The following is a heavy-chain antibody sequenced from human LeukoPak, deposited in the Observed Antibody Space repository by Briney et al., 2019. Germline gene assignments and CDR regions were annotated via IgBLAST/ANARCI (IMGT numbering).Heavy chain of an antibody. J-gene: IGHJ5*02. D-gene: IGHD3-3*01. CDR1: GGSFSGYY. CDR2: INHSGST. V-gene: IGHV4-34*01. CDR3: ARGYYDFWSGYGSWFDP. Sequence: SSETLSLTCAVYGGSFSGYYWSWIRQPPGKGLEWIGEINHSGSTNYNPSLKSRVTISVDTSKNQFSLKLSSVTAADTAVYYCARGYYDFWSGYGSWFDPWGQGTLVTVSS.